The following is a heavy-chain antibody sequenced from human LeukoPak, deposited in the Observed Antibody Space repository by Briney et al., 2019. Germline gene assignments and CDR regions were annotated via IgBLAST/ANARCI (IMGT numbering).Heavy chain of an antibody. CDR1: GFSLRNLA. Sequence: GESLRLSCAASGFSLRNLAVHWIRQAPGKGPEWVSASGRTYSKYYADSVKGRFTISRDNAKNSLYLQMNSLRAEDTAVYYCARMTTSFDYWGQGTLVTVSS. CDR3: ARMTTSFDY. CDR2: SGRTYSK. V-gene: IGHV3-69-1*01. D-gene: IGHD4-17*01. J-gene: IGHJ4*02.